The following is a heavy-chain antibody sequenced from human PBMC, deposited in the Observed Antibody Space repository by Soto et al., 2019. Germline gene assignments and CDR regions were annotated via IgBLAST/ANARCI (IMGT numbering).Heavy chain of an antibody. Sequence: QVQLQESGPGLVKPSETLSLTCTVSGGSIRGYYWSWIRQPPGKGLEWIGNIYYSGSTNYNPSLKRRVPISVHTSKNQFSLKLSSVTAADTAVYYCANTRGNGSPYWYFDLWGRGTLLTVSS. D-gene: IGHD1-26*01. CDR1: GGSIRGYY. J-gene: IGHJ2*01. CDR2: IYYSGST. CDR3: ANTRGNGSPYWYFDL. V-gene: IGHV4-59*01.